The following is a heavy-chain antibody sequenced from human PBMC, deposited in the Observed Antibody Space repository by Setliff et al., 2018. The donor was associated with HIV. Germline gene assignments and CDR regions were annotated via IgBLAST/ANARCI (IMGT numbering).Heavy chain of an antibody. CDR2: IIPIFGTA. V-gene: IGHV1-69*05. Sequence: SVKVSCKASGGTFSSYAISWVRQAPGQGLEWMGGIIPIFGTANYAQKFQGRVTITRDTSATIAYMELSSLTSEDTALYFCARTDYDSGKSVLDSWGQGTLVTVSS. J-gene: IGHJ5*01. D-gene: IGHD3-10*01. CDR1: GGTFSSYA. CDR3: ARTDYDSGKSVLDS.